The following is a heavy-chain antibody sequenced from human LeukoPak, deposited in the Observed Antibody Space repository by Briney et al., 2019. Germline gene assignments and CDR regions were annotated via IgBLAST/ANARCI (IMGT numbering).Heavy chain of an antibody. D-gene: IGHD3-3*01. CDR2: LYYSGIT. V-gene: IGHV4-39*01. CDR1: GGSISSSSYY. J-gene: IGHJ5*02. Sequence: PSETLCLTCTVSGGSISSSSYYWGWIRQPPGKGLEWIGSLYYSGITYYNPSLKSRATLSVDTSKKQFSRKLSSLTAADTAVYYCARHRPKYYDFWSGPRPPFDPWGQETLVTVPS. CDR3: ARHRPKYYDFWSGPRPPFDP.